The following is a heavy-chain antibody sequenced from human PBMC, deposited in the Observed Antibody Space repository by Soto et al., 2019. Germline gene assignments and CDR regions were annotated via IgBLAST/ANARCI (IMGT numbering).Heavy chain of an antibody. V-gene: IGHV4-59*01. J-gene: IGHJ5*02. CDR3: ARDEFGEKLFAP. Sequence: SETLSLTCTVSGGSISSYYWSWIRQPPGKGLEWIGYIYYSGSTNYNPSLKSRVTISVDTSKNQFSLKLSSVTAADTAVYYFARDEFGEKLFAPRAQRTLVTGSA. D-gene: IGHD3-10*01. CDR2: IYYSGST. CDR1: GGSISSYY.